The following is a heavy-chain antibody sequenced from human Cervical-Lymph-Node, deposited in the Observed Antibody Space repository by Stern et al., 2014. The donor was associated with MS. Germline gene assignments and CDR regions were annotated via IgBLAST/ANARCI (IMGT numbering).Heavy chain of an antibody. Sequence: VQLVESGAEVTKPGSSVKVSCKASGGTFSKFPSSWVRKAPGQGLEWMGGIFTVFGTPTYAQEFRGRVTITADVSTSTVYMELSSLRSDDTAVYYCALSSETSDRWYSLGYDLWGQGTLVTVSS. D-gene: IGHD6-13*01. J-gene: IGHJ5*02. CDR3: ALSSETSDRWYSLGYDL. CDR2: IFTVFGTP. CDR1: GGTFSKFP. V-gene: IGHV1-69*01.